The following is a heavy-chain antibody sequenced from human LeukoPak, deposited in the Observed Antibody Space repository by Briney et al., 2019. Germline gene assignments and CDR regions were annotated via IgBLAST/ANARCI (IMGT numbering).Heavy chain of an antibody. D-gene: IGHD4-17*01. Sequence: GASVKVSCKASGYTFTSYGISWGRQAPGQGLEWMGWISAYNGNTNYAQKLQGKVTMTTDTSTSTAYMELRSLRSDDTAVYYCARAATVTTHFDYWGQGTLVTVSS. J-gene: IGHJ4*02. CDR3: ARAATVTTHFDY. CDR2: ISAYNGNT. CDR1: GYTFTSYG. V-gene: IGHV1-18*01.